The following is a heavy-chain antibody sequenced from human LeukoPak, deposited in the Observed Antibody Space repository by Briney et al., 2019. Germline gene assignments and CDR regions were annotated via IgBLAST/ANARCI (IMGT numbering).Heavy chain of an antibody. Sequence: SETLSLTCAVYGGSFSGYYWSWIRQPPGKGLEWIGEINHSGSTNYNPSLKSRVTISVDTSKNQFSLKLSSVTAADTAVYYCARDLEYYYDSSGYKAYYYYMDVWGKGTTVTVSS. V-gene: IGHV4-34*01. CDR2: INHSGST. CDR3: ARDLEYYYDSSGYKAYYYYMDV. J-gene: IGHJ6*03. D-gene: IGHD3-22*01. CDR1: GGSFSGYY.